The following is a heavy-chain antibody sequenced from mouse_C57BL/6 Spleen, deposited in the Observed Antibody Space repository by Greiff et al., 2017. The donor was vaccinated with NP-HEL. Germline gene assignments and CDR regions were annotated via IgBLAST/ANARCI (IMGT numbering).Heavy chain of an antibody. CDR2: IDPSDSYT. D-gene: IGHD1-1*01. V-gene: IGHV1-50*01. CDR1: GYTFTSYW. CDR3: ARWGTTVGDY. J-gene: IGHJ2*01. Sequence: QVQLQQSGAELVKPGASVKLSCKASGYTFTSYWMQWVKQRPGQGLEWIGEIDPSDSYTNYNQKFKGKATLTVDTSSSTAYMQLSSLTSEDSAVYYCARWGTTVGDYWGQGTTLTVSS.